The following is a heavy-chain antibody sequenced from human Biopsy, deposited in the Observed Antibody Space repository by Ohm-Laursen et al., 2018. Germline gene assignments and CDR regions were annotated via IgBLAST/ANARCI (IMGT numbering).Heavy chain of an antibody. J-gene: IGHJ5*02. CDR3: ARGPGKLWSGYYT. Sequence: SLRLSCAATGFTVSDNHISWIRQAPGKGLQWVSLIYSDGNTYYADSVKGRFTISRDIPRNTLYLQMNSLRAVDTAVYYCARGPGKLWSGYYTWGQGSLVSVSS. D-gene: IGHD3-3*01. CDR2: IYSDGNT. V-gene: IGHV3-53*01. CDR1: GFTVSDNH.